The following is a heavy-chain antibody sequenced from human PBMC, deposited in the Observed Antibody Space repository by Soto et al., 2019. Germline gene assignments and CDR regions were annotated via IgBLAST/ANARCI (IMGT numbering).Heavy chain of an antibody. D-gene: IGHD3-22*01. CDR1: GFTFDDYA. Sequence: EVQLVESGGVVVQPGGSLRLSCAASGFTFDDYAMHWVRQAPGKGLEWVSLISSSGNTIYYADSVKGRFTISRDNAKNSLYLQMNSLRAEDTAVYYCARGVYDSNGYSYPWGQGTLVTVSS. V-gene: IGHV3-43D*04. CDR3: ARGVYDSNGYSYP. CDR2: ISSSGNTI. J-gene: IGHJ5*02.